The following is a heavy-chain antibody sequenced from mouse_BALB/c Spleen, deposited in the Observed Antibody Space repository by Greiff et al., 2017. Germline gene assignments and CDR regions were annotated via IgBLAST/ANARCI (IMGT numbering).Heavy chain of an antibody. CDR1: GFTFSSYA. V-gene: IGHV5-9*03. J-gene: IGHJ2*01. Sequence: EVHLVESGGGLVKPGGSLKLSCAASGFTFSSYAMSWVRQTPEKRLEWVATISSGGGNTYYPDSVKGRFTISRDNAKNNLYLQMSSLRSEDTALYYCARYTMITSLDYWGQGTTLTVSS. CDR2: ISSGGGNT. CDR3: ARYTMITSLDY. D-gene: IGHD2-4*01.